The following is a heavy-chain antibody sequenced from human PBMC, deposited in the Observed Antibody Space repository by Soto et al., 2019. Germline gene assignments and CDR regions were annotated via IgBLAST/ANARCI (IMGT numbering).Heavy chain of an antibody. CDR1: GGTFSSYT. V-gene: IGHV1-69*08. J-gene: IGHJ4*02. Sequence: QVQLVQSGAEVKKPGSSVKVSCKASGGTFSSYTISWVRQAPGQGREWMGRIIPILGIANYAQKFQGRVTINANKSASTAYMELSSLRSEDKAVYYYARDPLDYYGSGSYGGWGQGTLVTVSS. D-gene: IGHD3-10*01. CDR2: IIPILGIA. CDR3: ARDPLDYYGSGSYGG.